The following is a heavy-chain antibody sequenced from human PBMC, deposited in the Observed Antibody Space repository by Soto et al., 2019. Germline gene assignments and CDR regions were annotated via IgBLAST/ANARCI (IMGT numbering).Heavy chain of an antibody. J-gene: IGHJ4*02. Sequence: QVQLVQSGAEVKKPGASVKVSCKASGYTFTGYYMHWVRQAPGQGLEWMGWINPNSGGTNYAQKFQGWVTRTMDTSINTAYLELSRLRSDDTAVDYCARGPPYSSGWDNGLRFDYWGQGTLVTVSS. CDR1: GYTFTGYY. V-gene: IGHV1-2*04. CDR3: ARGPPYSSGWDNGLRFDY. D-gene: IGHD6-19*01. CDR2: INPNSGGT.